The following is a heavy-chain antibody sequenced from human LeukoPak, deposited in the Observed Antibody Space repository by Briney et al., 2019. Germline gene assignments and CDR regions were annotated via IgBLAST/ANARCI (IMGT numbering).Heavy chain of an antibody. CDR2: IYYSGST. J-gene: IGHJ4*02. D-gene: IGHD6-13*01. CDR1: GGSISSSSYY. CDR3: ASGYSSSWYYFDY. V-gene: IGHV4-39*07. Sequence: SETLSLTCTVSGGSISSSSYYWGWIRQPPGKGLEWIGSIYYSGSTYYNPSLKSRVTISVDTSKNQFSLKLSSVTAADTAVYYCASGYSSSWYYFDYWGQGTLVTVSS.